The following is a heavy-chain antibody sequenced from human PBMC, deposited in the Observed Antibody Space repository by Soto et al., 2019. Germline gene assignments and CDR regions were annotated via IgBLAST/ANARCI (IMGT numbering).Heavy chain of an antibody. CDR1: GYTFTSYY. Sequence: AASVKVSCKASGYTFTSYYMHWVRQAPGQGLEWMGIINPSGGSTSYAQKFQGRVTMTRDTSTSTVYMELSSLRSEDTAVYYCAKDCPGWLSSTYYYYGMDVWGQGTTVTVSS. CDR3: AKDCPGWLSSTYYYYGMDV. J-gene: IGHJ6*02. D-gene: IGHD3-9*01. CDR2: INPSGGST. V-gene: IGHV1-46*01.